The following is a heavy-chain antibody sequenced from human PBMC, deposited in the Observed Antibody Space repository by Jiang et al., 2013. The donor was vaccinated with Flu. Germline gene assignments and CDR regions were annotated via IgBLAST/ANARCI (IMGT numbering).Heavy chain of an antibody. D-gene: IGHD7-27*01. CDR1: GGSISSYY. J-gene: IGHJ4*02. CDR2: IYYSGST. Sequence: PGLVKPSETLSLTCTVSGGSISSYYWSWIRQPPGKGLEWIGYIYYSGSTNYNPSLKSRVTISVDTSKNQFSLKLSSVTAADTAVYYCARDRTGDAPLWGQGTLVTVSS. V-gene: IGHV4-59*01. CDR3: ARDRTGDAPL.